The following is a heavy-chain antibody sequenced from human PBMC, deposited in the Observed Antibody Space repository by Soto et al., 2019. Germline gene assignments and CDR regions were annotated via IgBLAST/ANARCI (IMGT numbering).Heavy chain of an antibody. CDR1: GGSISSSSYY. D-gene: IGHD6-19*01. CDR3: ARQYRSGWYPAGYYYGLDV. Sequence: QLQLQESGPGLVKPSETLSLTCTVSGGSISSSSYYWGWIRQPPGKGLEWIGSIYYSGSTYYNPSTQRRATTSEDTSKNRLSPKLSSVTAADTAVYYCARQYRSGWYPAGYYYGLDVWGQGTTVTVSS. J-gene: IGHJ6*02. CDR2: IYYSGST. V-gene: IGHV4-39*01.